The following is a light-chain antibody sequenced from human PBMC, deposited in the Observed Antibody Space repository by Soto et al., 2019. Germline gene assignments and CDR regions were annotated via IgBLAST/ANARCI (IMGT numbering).Light chain of an antibody. Sequence: QSVLTQPPSVSAAPGQRITISCSGSSSNVGTNSVSWYQQLPGTAPKLLIYDNNKRPPGIPDRFSGSKSGTSATLAITGLQTGDEADFYCGAWDSSLSVVLFGGWTKLTVL. J-gene: IGLJ2*01. CDR1: SSNVGTNS. CDR3: GAWDSSLSVVL. V-gene: IGLV1-51*01. CDR2: DNN.